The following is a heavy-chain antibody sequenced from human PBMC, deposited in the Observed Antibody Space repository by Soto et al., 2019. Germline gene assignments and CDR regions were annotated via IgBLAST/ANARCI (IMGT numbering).Heavy chain of an antibody. CDR2: INPDNGNT. D-gene: IGHD1-7*01. Sequence: QVQLVQSGADVKKPGASVKVSCKASGYTFTSYSMHWVRQAPGKRLEWMGWINPDNGNTKYSEKLQGRVTFTRDTSATAAYVDLNRFTSVDTAVDYCARDGFQRGISGTSPGVVEGLELWGQGKMVTVSS. CDR1: GYTFTSYS. J-gene: IGHJ3*01. CDR3: ARDGFQRGISGTSPGVVEGLEL. V-gene: IGHV1-3*01.